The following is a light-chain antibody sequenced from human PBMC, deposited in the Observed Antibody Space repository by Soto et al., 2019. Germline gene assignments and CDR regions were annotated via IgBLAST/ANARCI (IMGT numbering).Light chain of an antibody. CDR3: QQYETFSGT. CDR2: GAG. J-gene: IGKJ3*01. Sequence: IVVTQSPATLSLSPGERATVSCRASQSVSSDLAWYQQKPGQSPRLLMYGAGNRASGIPDRFRGSGSVTDSPHTIASLQPDDCATYHCQQYETFSGTFRPGTKVDIK. CDR1: QSVSSD. V-gene: IGKV3-11*01.